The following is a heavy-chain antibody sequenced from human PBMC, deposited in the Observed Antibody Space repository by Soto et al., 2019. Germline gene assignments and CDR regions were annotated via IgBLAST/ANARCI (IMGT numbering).Heavy chain of an antibody. Sequence: GGSLRLSCAASGFTVSSNYMSWVRQAPGKGLEGVSVIYSGGSTYYAYSVKGRFTISRHNSKNTLYLQMNSLRAEDTAGYYCARATRQLGFQYYFDYWGQGTLVTVSS. J-gene: IGHJ4*02. CDR2: IYSGGST. CDR1: GFTVSSNY. CDR3: ARATRQLGFQYYFDY. V-gene: IGHV3-53*04. D-gene: IGHD6-6*01.